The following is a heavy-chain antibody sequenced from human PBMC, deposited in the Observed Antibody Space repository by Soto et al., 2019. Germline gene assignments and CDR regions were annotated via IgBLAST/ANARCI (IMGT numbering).Heavy chain of an antibody. CDR1: GFIFSNYG. J-gene: IGHJ4*02. D-gene: IGHD6-19*01. CDR2: ISGSGGVT. CDR3: AKGAAVSGDYYFHY. Sequence: EVQLLESGGGLVQPGGPLRLSCAASGFIFSNYGISWVRQAPGKGLEWVSGISGSGGVTFYADSVKGRFTISRDNSKNTLYLQMNSLRVEDTAVYYCAKGAAVSGDYYFHYWGQGALVTVSS. V-gene: IGHV3-23*01.